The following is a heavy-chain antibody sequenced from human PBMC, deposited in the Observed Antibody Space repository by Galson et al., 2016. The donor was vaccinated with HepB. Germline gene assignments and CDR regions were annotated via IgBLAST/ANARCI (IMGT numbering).Heavy chain of an antibody. CDR3: ARPRASNYSYYGMDV. D-gene: IGHD2-2*01. CDR1: GFTFSSHG. CDR2: ISTDAINK. V-gene: IGHV3-30*03. J-gene: IGHJ6*02. Sequence: SLRLSCAASGFTFSSHGMHWVRQAPGKGLEWVAVISTDAINKYYADSVRGRFTISRDDPKNTLYLQMNSLRPEDTAVYYCARPRASNYSYYGMDVWGQGTTVAVSS.